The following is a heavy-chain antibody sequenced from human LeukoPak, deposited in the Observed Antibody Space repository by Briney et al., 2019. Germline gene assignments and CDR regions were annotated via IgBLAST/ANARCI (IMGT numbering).Heavy chain of an antibody. J-gene: IGHJ4*02. V-gene: IGHV3-30*03. D-gene: IGHD3-9*01. CDR3: ATGSRYGILTGSPFDY. Sequence: SGGSLRLSCTASRFTFSNYDMHWVRQAPGKGLEWVAVISFDATNKYYADSVKGRFTISRDNSKNTLYLQMSSLRTEDTAVYYCATGSRYGILTGSPFDYWGQGTLVTVSS. CDR2: ISFDATNK. CDR1: RFTFSNYD.